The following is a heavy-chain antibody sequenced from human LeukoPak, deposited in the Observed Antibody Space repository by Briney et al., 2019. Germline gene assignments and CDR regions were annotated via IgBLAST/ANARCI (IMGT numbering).Heavy chain of an antibody. CDR1: DGSISNYF. V-gene: IGHV4-59*08. D-gene: IGHD2-8*01. CDR3: ARHGRMVIMSKFSTGIDQ. Sequence: SETLSLTCTVPDGSISNYFWSWIRQPPGKVLEWIGYIYYTGMTNSNPSLKSLVTISMDTSKNQFSLNLRSVTAADTAIYYCARHGRMVIMSKFSTGIDQWGQGTLVTVSS. CDR2: IYYTGMT. J-gene: IGHJ4*02.